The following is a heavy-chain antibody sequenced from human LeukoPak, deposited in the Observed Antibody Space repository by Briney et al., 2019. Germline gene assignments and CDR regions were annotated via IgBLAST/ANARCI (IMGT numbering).Heavy chain of an antibody. D-gene: IGHD2-2*01. CDR1: GYTFTNYA. V-gene: IGHV1-3*04. CDR2: INTGNDKR. Sequence: ASVKVSCKASGYTFTNYAMHWVRQAPGQRREWMGWINTGNDKRKYSQKFQGRVTITRDTSATTFYMELSSLRSEDTAVYYCARDQGYCSGTTCHYYFDYWGQGTLVTVSS. CDR3: ARDQGYCSGTTCHYYFDY. J-gene: IGHJ4*02.